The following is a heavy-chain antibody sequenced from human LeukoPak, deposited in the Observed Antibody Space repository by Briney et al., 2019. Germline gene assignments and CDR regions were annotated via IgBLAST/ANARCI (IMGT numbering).Heavy chain of an antibody. Sequence: GGSLRLSCTASGFTFSNYAMTWVRQAPGKGLKWVSSMNPVYYADSVKGRFTISRDNSKNTLYLQLNSLRVEDTAVYYCAKGLEVGGAKGADYWGQGTLVTVSS. D-gene: IGHD1-26*01. V-gene: IGHV3-23*05. CDR2: MNPV. CDR3: AKGLEVGGAKGADY. J-gene: IGHJ4*02. CDR1: GFTFSNYA.